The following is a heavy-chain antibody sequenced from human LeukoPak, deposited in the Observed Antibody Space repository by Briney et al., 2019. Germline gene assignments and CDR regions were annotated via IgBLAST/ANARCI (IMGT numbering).Heavy chain of an antibody. CDR1: GVSVNRGTFF. V-gene: IGHV4-61*01. Sequence: AETLSLTCAVSGVSVNRGTFFWTWIRQPPGKGLEWIGYISNSGSTNCNPSLKSRVTISSDTSKTQFSLRLTSVTAADTAVYYCARSPSGYRFDSWGQGTLVTVSS. CDR3: ARSPSGYRFDS. D-gene: IGHD3-22*01. J-gene: IGHJ4*02. CDR2: ISNSGST.